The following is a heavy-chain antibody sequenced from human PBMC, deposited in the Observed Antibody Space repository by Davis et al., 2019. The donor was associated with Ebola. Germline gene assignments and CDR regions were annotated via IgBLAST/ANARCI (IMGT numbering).Heavy chain of an antibody. CDR3: AKDRVTVTTTYYYGMDV. CDR2: INWNGGST. J-gene: IGHJ6*02. CDR1: GFTFDDYG. D-gene: IGHD4-17*01. Sequence: GESLKISCAASGFTFDDYGMSWVRQAPGKGLEWVSGINWNGGSTGYADSVKGRFTISRDNSKNTLYLQMNSLRAEDTAVYYCAKDRVTVTTTYYYGMDVWGQGTTVTVSS. V-gene: IGHV3-20*04.